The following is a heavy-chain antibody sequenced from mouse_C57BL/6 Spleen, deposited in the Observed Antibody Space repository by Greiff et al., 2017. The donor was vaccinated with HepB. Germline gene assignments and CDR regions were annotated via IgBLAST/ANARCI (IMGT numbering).Heavy chain of an antibody. CDR3: SRSGYYLYYFDY. Sequence: QVQLKQPGAELVKPGASVKLSCKASGYTFTSYWMHWVKQRPGQGLEWIGMIHPNSGSTNYNEKFKIKATLTVDKSSSTAYMQLSSLTSEDSAVYYCSRSGYYLYYFDYWGQGTTLTVSS. V-gene: IGHV1-64*01. D-gene: IGHD2-3*01. CDR2: IHPNSGST. J-gene: IGHJ2*01. CDR1: GYTFTSYW.